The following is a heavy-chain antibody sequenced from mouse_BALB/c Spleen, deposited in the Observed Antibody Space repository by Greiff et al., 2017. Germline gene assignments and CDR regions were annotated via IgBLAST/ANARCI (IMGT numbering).Heavy chain of an antibody. Sequence: EVQVVESGGGLVKPGGSLKLSCAASGFTFSSYAMSWVRQTPEKRLEWVASISSGGSTYYPDSVKGRFTISRDNARNILYLQMSSLRSEDTAMYYCARGVYGSTWFAYWGQGTLVTVSA. V-gene: IGHV5-6-5*01. CDR3: ARGVYGSTWFAY. D-gene: IGHD1-1*01. J-gene: IGHJ3*01. CDR1: GFTFSSYA. CDR2: ISSGGST.